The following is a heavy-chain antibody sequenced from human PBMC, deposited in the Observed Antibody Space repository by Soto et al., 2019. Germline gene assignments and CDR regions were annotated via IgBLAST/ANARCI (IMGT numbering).Heavy chain of an antibody. CDR1: GGSISSSSYY. Sequence: SETLSLTCTVSGGSISSSSYYWGWIRQPPGKGLEWIGSIYYSGSTYYNPSLKSRVTISVDTSKNQFSLKLSSVTAADTAVYYCASWSIAARPSFDYWGQGTLVTLSS. J-gene: IGHJ4*02. CDR3: ASWSIAARPSFDY. V-gene: IGHV4-39*01. D-gene: IGHD6-6*01. CDR2: IYYSGST.